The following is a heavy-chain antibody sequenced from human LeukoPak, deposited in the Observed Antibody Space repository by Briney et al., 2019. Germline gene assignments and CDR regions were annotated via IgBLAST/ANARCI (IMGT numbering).Heavy chain of an antibody. CDR3: AKLYYDGTLAPFDY. V-gene: IGHV3-23*01. Sequence: PGGSLRLSCAASGFTFTNYAMSWVRQAPGKGLEWVSGISGSGSSTYYADSLKGRFTISRDNSKNTLYLQMNSLRAEDTAVYYCAKLYYDGTLAPFDYWGQGTLVTVSS. CDR1: GFTFTNYA. CDR2: ISGSGSST. D-gene: IGHD3-22*01. J-gene: IGHJ4*02.